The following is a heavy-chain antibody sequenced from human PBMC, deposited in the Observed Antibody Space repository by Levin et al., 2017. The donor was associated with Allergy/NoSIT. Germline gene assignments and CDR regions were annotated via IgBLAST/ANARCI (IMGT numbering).Heavy chain of an antibody. CDR2: INHSGST. CDR1: GGSFSGYY. Sequence: SETLSLTCAVYGGSFSGYYWSWIRQPPGKGLEWIGEINHSGSTNYNPSLKSRVTISVDTSKNQFSLKLSSVTAADTAVYYCARGHVAYGVDYWGQGTLVTVSS. V-gene: IGHV4-34*01. D-gene: IGHD2-15*01. J-gene: IGHJ4*02. CDR3: ARGHVAYGVDY.